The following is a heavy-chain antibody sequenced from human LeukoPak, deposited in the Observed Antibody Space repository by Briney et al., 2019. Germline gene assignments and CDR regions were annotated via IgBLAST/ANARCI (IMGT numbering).Heavy chain of an antibody. CDR3: ARGGGYSSSWSDFDY. Sequence: GRSLRLSCAASGFTFSSYAMHWVRQAPSKGLEWVAVISYDGSNKYYADSVKGRFTISRDNSKNTLYLQMNSLRAEDTAVYYCARGGGYSSSWSDFDYWGQGTLVTVSS. D-gene: IGHD6-13*01. CDR2: ISYDGSNK. J-gene: IGHJ4*02. V-gene: IGHV3-30-3*01. CDR1: GFTFSSYA.